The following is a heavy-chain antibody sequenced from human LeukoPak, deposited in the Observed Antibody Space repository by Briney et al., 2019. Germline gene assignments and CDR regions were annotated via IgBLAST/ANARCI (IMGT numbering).Heavy chain of an antibody. CDR1: GYTLTELS. CDR2: ISGSGGST. CDR3: AKDRTFDWLPNDY. D-gene: IGHD3-9*01. J-gene: IGHJ4*02. V-gene: IGHV3-23*01. Sequence: GASVKVSCKVSGYTLTELSMHWVRQAPGKGLEWVSAISGSGGSTYYADSVKGRFTTSRDNSKNTLYLQMSSLRAEDTAVYYCAKDRTFDWLPNDYWGQGTLVTVSS.